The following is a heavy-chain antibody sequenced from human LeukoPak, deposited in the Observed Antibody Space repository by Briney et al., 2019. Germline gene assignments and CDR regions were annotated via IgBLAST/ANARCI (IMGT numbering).Heavy chain of an antibody. CDR1: GFTFDDYA. CDR3: AKDPSPGRFLEWLLSNDAFDI. Sequence: PGRSLRLSCAASGFTFDDYAMHWVRQAPGKGLEWVSGISWKSGSIGYADSVKGRFTISRDNAKNSLYLQMNSLRAEDTALYYCAKDPSPGRFLEWLLSNDAFDIWGQGTMVTVCS. CDR2: ISWKSGSI. D-gene: IGHD3-3*01. V-gene: IGHV3-9*01. J-gene: IGHJ3*02.